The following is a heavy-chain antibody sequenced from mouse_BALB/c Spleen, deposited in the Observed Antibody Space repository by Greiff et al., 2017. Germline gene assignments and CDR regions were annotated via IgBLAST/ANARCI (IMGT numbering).Heavy chain of an antibody. CDR1: GYTFTSYW. J-gene: IGHJ2*01. D-gene: IGHD2-3*01. Sequence: QVQLQQPGAELVKPGASVKLSCKASGYTFTSYWMHWVKQRPGQGLEWIGEIDPSDSYTNYNQKFKGKATLTVDKSSSTAYMQLSSLTSEDSAVYYCAREDDGYFDYWGQGTTLTVSS. V-gene: IGHV1-69*02. CDR2: IDPSDSYT. CDR3: AREDDGYFDY.